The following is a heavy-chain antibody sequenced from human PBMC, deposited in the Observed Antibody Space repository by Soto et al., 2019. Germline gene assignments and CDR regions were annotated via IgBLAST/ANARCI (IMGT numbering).Heavy chain of an antibody. CDR3: AKDPTYYYGSSLPRADYYYYGMDV. J-gene: IGHJ6*02. CDR2: ISGSGGST. D-gene: IGHD3-10*01. CDR1: GFTFSSYA. V-gene: IGHV3-23*01. Sequence: HPGGSLRLSCAASGFTFSSYAMSWVRQAPGKGLEWVSAISGSGGSTYYADSVKGRFTISRDNSKNTLYLQMNSLRAEDTAVYYCAKDPTYYYGSSLPRADYYYYGMDVWGQGTTVTVSS.